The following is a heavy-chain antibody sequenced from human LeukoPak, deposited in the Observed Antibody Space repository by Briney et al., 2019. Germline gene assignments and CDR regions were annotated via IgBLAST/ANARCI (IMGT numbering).Heavy chain of an antibody. CDR2: ISFDGSNK. CDR1: GFTFSSYA. Sequence: GGSLRFSCAASGFTFSSYAMHWVRQAPGKGLEWVAVISFDGSNKYYADSVKGRFTISRDNSKNTLYLQMNSLRAEDTAVYYCAKGGSRTGIAAAGLLDYWGQGTLVTVSS. D-gene: IGHD6-13*01. J-gene: IGHJ4*02. CDR3: AKGGSRTGIAAAGLLDY. V-gene: IGHV3-30*04.